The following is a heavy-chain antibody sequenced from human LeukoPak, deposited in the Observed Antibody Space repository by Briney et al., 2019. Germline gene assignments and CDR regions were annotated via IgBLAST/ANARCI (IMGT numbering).Heavy chain of an antibody. J-gene: IGHJ4*02. CDR1: GFTFSRYG. D-gene: IGHD6-19*01. CDR2: ISSDGGTD. V-gene: IGHV3-30*18. CDR3: AKEGAVTGSMWFDY. Sequence: GGSLRLSCAASGFTFSRYGIHWVRQAPGKGLEWVAVISSDGGTDYYADSVKGRFTISRDNSKNTVYVQMNSLRAEDTAVYYCAKEGAVTGSMWFDYWGQGTLAAVSS.